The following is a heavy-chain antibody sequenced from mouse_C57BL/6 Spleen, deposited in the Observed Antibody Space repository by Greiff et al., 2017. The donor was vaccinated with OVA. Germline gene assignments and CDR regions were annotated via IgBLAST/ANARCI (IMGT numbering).Heavy chain of an antibody. Sequence: VQLQQSGAELVRPGTSVKMSCKASGYTFTNYWIGWAKQRPGHGLEWIGDIYPGGGYTNYNEKFKGKATLTADKSSSTAYMQFSSLTSEDSAIYYCARATTVVEGGWYLDGWGTGTTVTVSS. CDR3: ARATTVVEGGWYLDG. CDR2: IYPGGGYT. CDR1: GYTFTNYW. D-gene: IGHD1-1*01. J-gene: IGHJ1*03. V-gene: IGHV1-63*01.